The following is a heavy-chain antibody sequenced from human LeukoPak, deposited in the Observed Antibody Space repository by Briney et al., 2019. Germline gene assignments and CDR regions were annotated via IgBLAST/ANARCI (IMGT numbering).Heavy chain of an antibody. Sequence: PSETLSLTCAVYGGSFSGYYWSWIRQPPGKGLEWIGEINHSGSTNYNPSLKSRVTISVDTSKNQFSLKLSSVTAADTAVYYCARGDSSWSSGYWGQGTLVTVSS. CDR1: GGSFSGYY. J-gene: IGHJ4*02. CDR3: ARGDSSWSSGY. D-gene: IGHD6-13*01. V-gene: IGHV4-34*01. CDR2: INHSGST.